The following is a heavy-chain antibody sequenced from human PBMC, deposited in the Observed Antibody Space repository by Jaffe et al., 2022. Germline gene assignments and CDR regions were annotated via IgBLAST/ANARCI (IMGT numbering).Heavy chain of an antibody. CDR2: IRSKAYGGTT. CDR1: GFTFGDYA. CDR3: TRGGGYNQYYFDY. J-gene: IGHJ4*02. D-gene: IGHD6-25*01. Sequence: EVQLVESGGGLVQPGRSLRLSCTASGFTFGDYAMSWVRQAPGKGLEWVGFIRSKAYGGTTEYAASVKGRFTISRDDSKSIAYLQMNSLKTEDTAVYYCTRGGGYNQYYFDYWGQGTLVTVSS. V-gene: IGHV3-49*04.